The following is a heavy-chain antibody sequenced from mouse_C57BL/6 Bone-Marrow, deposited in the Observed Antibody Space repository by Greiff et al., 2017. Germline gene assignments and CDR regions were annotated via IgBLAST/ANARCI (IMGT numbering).Heavy chain of an antibody. CDR3: ARKAPYYYGTSSWFAY. D-gene: IGHD1-1*01. Sequence: VKVVESGAELAKPGASVKLSCKASGYTFTSYWMHWVKQRPGQGLEWIGYINPSSGYTKYNQKFKDKATLTADKSSSTAYMQLSSLTYEDSAVYYCARKAPYYYGTSSWFAYWGQGTLVTVSA. CDR2: INPSSGYT. V-gene: IGHV1-7*01. CDR1: GYTFTSYW. J-gene: IGHJ3*01.